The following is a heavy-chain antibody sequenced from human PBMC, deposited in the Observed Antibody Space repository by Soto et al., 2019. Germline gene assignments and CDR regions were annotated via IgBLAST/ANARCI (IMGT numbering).Heavy chain of an antibody. CDR1: GGSISSSSYY. D-gene: IGHD4-17*01. J-gene: IGHJ6*03. CDR2: IYYSGST. V-gene: IGHV4-39*01. Sequence: SETLSLTCTVSGGSISSSSYYWGWIRQPPGKGLEWIGSIYYSGSTYYNPSLKSRVTISVDTSKNQFSLKLSSVTAADTAVYYCARHSSPPVDYGDYVDYYYYMDVWGKGTTVTVSS. CDR3: ARHSSPPVDYGDYVDYYYYMDV.